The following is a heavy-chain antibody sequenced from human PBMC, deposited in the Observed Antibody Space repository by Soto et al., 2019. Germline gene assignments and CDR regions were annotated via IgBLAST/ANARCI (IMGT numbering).Heavy chain of an antibody. Sequence: EVQLLESGGGLVQPGGSLRLSCAASGVTFSNSAMSWVRQAPGKGLEWVSGISGGGGTTDYDDSVKGRFSISRDNSKNPLYLEMNSLRAADTAVYYCAQDLSVWSGEGDYWGQGTLVTVSS. V-gene: IGHV3-23*01. D-gene: IGHD3-3*01. CDR3: AQDLSVWSGEGDY. CDR1: GVTFSNSA. J-gene: IGHJ4*02. CDR2: ISGGGGTT.